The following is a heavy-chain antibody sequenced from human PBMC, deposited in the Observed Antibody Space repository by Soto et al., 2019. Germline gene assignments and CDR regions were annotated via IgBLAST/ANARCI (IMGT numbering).Heavy chain of an antibody. J-gene: IGHJ4*02. CDR3: ARDLTGDNTY. CDR1: GFTFTTYW. V-gene: IGHV3-74*01. Sequence: EVQLVESGGDLVQPGWSLRLSCAASGFTFTTYWMHWVRQAPGEGLVWVSRINSDGSTTNYADSVKGRFTISRDNAKNTLYLQMNSLRADDTAVYYCARDLTGDNTYWGQGALVTVSS. D-gene: IGHD2-21*02. CDR2: INSDGSTT.